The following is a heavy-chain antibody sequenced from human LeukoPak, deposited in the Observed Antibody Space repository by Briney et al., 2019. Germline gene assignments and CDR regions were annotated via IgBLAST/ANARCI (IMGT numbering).Heavy chain of an antibody. CDR2: IIPIFGTT. Sequence: ASVKVSCKASGDTFSSYTISWVRQAPGQGLEWMGRIIPIFGTTNYAQKFQGRVTITADESTSTAYMELSSLRSEDTAVYYCASPLEWLAYWGQGTLVTVSS. CDR3: ASPLEWLAY. V-gene: IGHV1-69*13. J-gene: IGHJ4*02. CDR1: GDTFSSYT. D-gene: IGHD3-3*01.